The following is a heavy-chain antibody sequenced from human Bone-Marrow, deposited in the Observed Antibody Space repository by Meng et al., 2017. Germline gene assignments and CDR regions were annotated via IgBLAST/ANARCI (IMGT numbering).Heavy chain of an antibody. CDR1: GFTFSAYW. J-gene: IGHJ4*02. CDR3: ARDLTADYYFDY. V-gene: IGHV3-7*01. D-gene: IGHD7-27*01. Sequence: GGSLRLSCAASGFTFSAYWMTWVRQAPGKGLEWVALIKQDGSDKYYVDSVKDRFTISRDNAKNTLYLQMNSLRAEDTAVYYCARDLTADYYFDYWGQGTLVTVSS. CDR2: IKQDGSDK.